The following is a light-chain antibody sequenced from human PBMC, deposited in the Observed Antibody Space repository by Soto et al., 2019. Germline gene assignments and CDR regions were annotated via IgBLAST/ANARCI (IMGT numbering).Light chain of an antibody. CDR1: QSVSSSY. CDR3: QQYGSLMLT. Sequence: EIVLTQSPGTLSLSPGERATLSCRASQSVSSSYLAWYQQKPGQAPRLLIYGASSRATGIPDRFSCSGSGTDFALTLSRLDPEDFAVYYCQQYGSLMLTFGGGTKVELK. V-gene: IGKV3-20*01. J-gene: IGKJ4*01. CDR2: GAS.